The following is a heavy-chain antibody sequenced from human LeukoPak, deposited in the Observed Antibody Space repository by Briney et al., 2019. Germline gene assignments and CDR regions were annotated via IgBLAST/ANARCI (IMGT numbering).Heavy chain of an antibody. CDR3: ARGREYFDY. CDR2: INHSGST. D-gene: IGHD1-26*01. J-gene: IGHJ4*02. Sequence: PSETLSLTCAVYGGSFSGYYWSWIRQPPGKGLEWIGEINHSGSTNYNPSLKSRVTISVDTSKNQFSLKLSSVTAADTAVYYCARGREYFDYWGQGTLVTVSS. V-gene: IGHV4-34*01. CDR1: GGSFSGYY.